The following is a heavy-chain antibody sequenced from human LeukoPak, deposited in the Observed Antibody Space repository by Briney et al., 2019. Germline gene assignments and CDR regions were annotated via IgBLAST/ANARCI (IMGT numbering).Heavy chain of an antibody. Sequence: SETLSLTCTVSGGSISSYYWSWIRQPPGKGLEWIGYIYYSGSTNYNPSLKSRVTISVDTSKNQFSLKLSSVTAADTAVYYCAGTGVSKQQLVLDPWGQGTLVTVSS. CDR3: AGTGVSKQQLVLDP. CDR1: GGSISSYY. V-gene: IGHV4-59*01. CDR2: IYYSGST. D-gene: IGHD6-13*01. J-gene: IGHJ5*02.